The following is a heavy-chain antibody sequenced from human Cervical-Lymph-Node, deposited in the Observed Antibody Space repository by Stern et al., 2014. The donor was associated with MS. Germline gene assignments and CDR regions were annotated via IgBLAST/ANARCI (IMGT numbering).Heavy chain of an antibody. CDR2: INPSGGST. CDR1: GYTFTSYY. V-gene: IGHV1-46*01. D-gene: IGHD3-16*01. Sequence: VQLLQSGAEVKKPGASVKVSCKASGYTFTSYYMHWVRQAPGQGLELMGIINPSGGSTSYAQKFQGRVTMTRETSTSTVYTELSGMGEEDTAVFSWEGEGYYDSKTADAFDIWGQGTMVTVSS. J-gene: IGHJ3*02. CDR3: EGEGYYDSKTADAFDI.